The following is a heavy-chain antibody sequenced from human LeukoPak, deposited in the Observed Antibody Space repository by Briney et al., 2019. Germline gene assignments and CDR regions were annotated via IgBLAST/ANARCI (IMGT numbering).Heavy chain of an antibody. V-gene: IGHV3-7*01. D-gene: IGHD3-22*01. CDR2: IKQDGSEK. CDR3: ASPLNYDSSGYYDDY. J-gene: IGHJ4*02. Sequence: GGSLRLSCAASGFTFSSYWMIWVRQAPGKGLEWVANIKQDGSEKYYVDSVKGRFTISRDNAKNSLYLQMNSLRAEDTAVYYCASPLNYDSSGYYDDYWGQGTLVTVSS. CDR1: GFTFSSYW.